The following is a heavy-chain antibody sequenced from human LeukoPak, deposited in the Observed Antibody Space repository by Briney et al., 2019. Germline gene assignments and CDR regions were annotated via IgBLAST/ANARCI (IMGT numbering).Heavy chain of an antibody. D-gene: IGHD6-6*01. Sequence: PGGSLRLSCSASGFTFSSSAMHWVRQAPGKGLEYVTAISTNGGSTYYADSVKGRFTISRDNSKNTLYLQMNSLRAEDTAVYYCAKDPYSSSSGGPYPMDVWGQGTTVTVSS. J-gene: IGHJ6*02. CDR2: ISTNGGST. V-gene: IGHV3-64*04. CDR1: GFTFSSSA. CDR3: AKDPYSSSSGGPYPMDV.